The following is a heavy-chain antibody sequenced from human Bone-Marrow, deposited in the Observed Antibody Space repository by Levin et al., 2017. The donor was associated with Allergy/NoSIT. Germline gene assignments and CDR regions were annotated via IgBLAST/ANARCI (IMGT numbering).Heavy chain of an antibody. V-gene: IGHV4-39*01. J-gene: IGHJ4*02. D-gene: IGHD6-19*01. Sequence: SQTLSLTCTVSGGSITTGRDYWGWICQPPGEGLEWIGTIYTNGGTFYNPSLKSRVTISMDASKNQVSLKMSSVTAADTGFYYCARSGIGVAATDYWGQGTLVSVSS. CDR2: IYTNGGT. CDR3: ARSGIGVAATDY. CDR1: GGSITTGRDY.